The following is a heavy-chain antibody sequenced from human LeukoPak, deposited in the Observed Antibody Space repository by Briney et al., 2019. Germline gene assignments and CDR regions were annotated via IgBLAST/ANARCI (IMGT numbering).Heavy chain of an antibody. V-gene: IGHV4-59*01. CDR3: AREGTVAGNWYFDL. CDR2: IYYSGRT. D-gene: IGHD6-19*01. Sequence: SETLSLTCAVYGGSFSGYYWSWIRQPPGKGLEWIGYIYYSGRTNYNPPLKSRVTISVDTSKNQFSLKLSSVTAADTAVYYCAREGTVAGNWYFDLWGRGTLVTVSS. J-gene: IGHJ2*01. CDR1: GGSFSGYY.